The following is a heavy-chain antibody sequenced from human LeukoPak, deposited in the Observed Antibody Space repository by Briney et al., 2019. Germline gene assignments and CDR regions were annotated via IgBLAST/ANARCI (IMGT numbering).Heavy chain of an antibody. J-gene: IGHJ4*02. V-gene: IGHV4-59*01. D-gene: IGHD4-17*01. Sequence: SETLSLTCTVSGGSISSYYWSWIRQPPGKGVEWIGYIYYSGRTNYNPSLKSRVTLSQDPYKNQYSLKLSSVTAAGTAVYYWARDRGGGHDYGDFYFDYWGQGTLVTVSS. CDR2: IYYSGRT. CDR3: ARDRGGGHDYGDFYFDY. CDR1: GGSISSYY.